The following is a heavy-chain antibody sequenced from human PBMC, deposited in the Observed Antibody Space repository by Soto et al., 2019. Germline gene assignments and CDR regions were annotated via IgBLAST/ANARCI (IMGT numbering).Heavy chain of an antibody. CDR2: IYYSGST. V-gene: IGHV4-61*01. CDR1: GGSVSSGSYY. CDR3: AKEDIVLMVYAPDY. J-gene: IGHJ4*02. Sequence: TLETLSLTCTVSGGSVSSGSYYWSWIRQPPGKGLEWIGYIYYSGSTNYNPSLKSRVTISVDTSKNQFSLKLSSVTAADTAVYYCAKEDIVLMVYAPDYWGQGTLVTVSS. D-gene: IGHD2-8*01.